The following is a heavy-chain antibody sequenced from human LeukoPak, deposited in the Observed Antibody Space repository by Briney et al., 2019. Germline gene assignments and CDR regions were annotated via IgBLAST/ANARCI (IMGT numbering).Heavy chain of an antibody. V-gene: IGHV3-23*01. J-gene: IGHJ4*02. Sequence: GGSLRLPCAASGFIFSDYAMGWVRQAPGKGLEWVSAMFGGGAGSYSAASVKGRFTISRDNSKNTLYLQMTSLRADDTAVYYCAKFEGHPWGTYHHDYWGQGTLVTVSS. D-gene: IGHD3-16*01. CDR3: AKFEGHPWGTYHHDY. CDR1: GFIFSDYA. CDR2: MFGGGAGS.